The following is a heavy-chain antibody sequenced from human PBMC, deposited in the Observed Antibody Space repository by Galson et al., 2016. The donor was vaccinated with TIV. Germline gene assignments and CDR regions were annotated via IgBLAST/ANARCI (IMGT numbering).Heavy chain of an antibody. J-gene: IGHJ4*02. V-gene: IGHV3-30*02. D-gene: IGHD2-21*01. CDR2: IRKDGSKT. Sequence: SLRLSCAASGFAFSRYGMHWVRQVPGKGLEWVAYIRKDGSKTYFGDAVRGRLTISRDSSTNTLHLQLNRLRVEDTAIYYCARDRGDYYYFESWGRGTLVTVSS. CDR3: ARDRGDYYYFES. CDR1: GFAFSRYG.